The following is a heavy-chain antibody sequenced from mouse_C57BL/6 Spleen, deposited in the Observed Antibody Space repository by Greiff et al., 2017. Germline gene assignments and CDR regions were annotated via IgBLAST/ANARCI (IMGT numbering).Heavy chain of an antibody. CDR1: GFTFSSYG. D-gene: IGHD2-14*01. V-gene: IGHV5-6*01. J-gene: IGHJ2*01. CDR2: ISSGGSYT. CDR3: ARDVTPYDVDY. Sequence: EVMLVESGGDLVKPGGSLKLSCAASGFTFSSYGMSWVRQTPDKRLEWVATISSGGSYTYYPDSVKGRFTITRDNAKNTRYLQLSRLNSEDTAIDYCARDVTPYDVDYWGQGTTLTVSS.